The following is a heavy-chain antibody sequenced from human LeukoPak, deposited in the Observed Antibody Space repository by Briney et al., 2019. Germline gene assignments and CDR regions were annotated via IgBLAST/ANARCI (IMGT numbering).Heavy chain of an antibody. CDR2: FSATDGST. Sequence: GGSLRLSCAASGFIFNTYAMTWVRLSPGKGLEWVSAFSATDGSTQYADSLKGRFTISRDNSKNTLYLQVNNLRAEDTGLYCCARAMIVAAGTGAFDIWGQGTMVTVSS. D-gene: IGHD6-13*01. J-gene: IGHJ3*02. CDR3: ARAMIVAAGTGAFDI. CDR1: GFIFNTYA. V-gene: IGHV3-23*01.